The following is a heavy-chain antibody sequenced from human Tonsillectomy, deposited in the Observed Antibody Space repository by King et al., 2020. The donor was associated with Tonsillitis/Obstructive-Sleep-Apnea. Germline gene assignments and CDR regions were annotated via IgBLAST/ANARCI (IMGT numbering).Heavy chain of an antibody. CDR3: ARVKGHCSGISCDAIGWFDP. D-gene: IGHD2-2*01. Sequence: QLVQSGGGLVQPGGSLRLSCTASGFTFSSYWMTWVRQAPGKGLEWVANINQDGSEKYYVDSVKGRFTISRDNAKNSLYLQMNSLSAEDTAVYYCARVKGHCSGISCDAIGWFDPWGQGTLVTVSS. V-gene: IGHV3-7*04. CDR2: INQDGSEK. CDR1: GFTFSSYW. J-gene: IGHJ5*02.